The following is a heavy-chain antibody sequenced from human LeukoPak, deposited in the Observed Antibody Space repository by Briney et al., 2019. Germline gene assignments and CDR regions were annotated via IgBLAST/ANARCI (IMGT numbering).Heavy chain of an antibody. CDR2: IYPGDSDT. CDR3: ARAPYSSSSWYYYYYMDV. V-gene: IGHV5-51*01. Sequence: GESLKISCKGSGYSFTTYWIAWMRQMPGKGLEWMGIIYPGDSDTRYGPSFQGQVTISADKSISTAYLQWSSLKASDTAMYYCARAPYSSSSWYYYYYMDVWGKGTTVTVSS. J-gene: IGHJ6*03. D-gene: IGHD6-6*01. CDR1: GYSFTTYW.